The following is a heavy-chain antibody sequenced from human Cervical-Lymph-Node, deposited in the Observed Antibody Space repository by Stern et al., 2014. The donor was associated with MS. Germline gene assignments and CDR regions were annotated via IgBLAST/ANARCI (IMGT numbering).Heavy chain of an antibody. Sequence: EVQLVESGGDLVQPGGSLRLSCAASGFTFSNHVMNWVCQAPGKGLEWVSGISGSAGTTYYADSVKGRFTVSRDNSKNTLYLQLNSLRAEDTAVYYCAKVAETVAGFYFDYWGQGTLVTVSS. CDR1: GFTFSNHV. CDR2: ISGSAGTT. CDR3: AKVAETVAGFYFDY. J-gene: IGHJ4*02. V-gene: IGHV3-23*04. D-gene: IGHD6-19*01.